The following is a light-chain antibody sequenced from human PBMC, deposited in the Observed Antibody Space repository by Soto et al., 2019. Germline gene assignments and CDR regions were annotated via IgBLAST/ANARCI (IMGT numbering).Light chain of an antibody. J-gene: IGLJ2*01. CDR1: SSDVGSYNL. CDR2: EGS. Sequence: QSALTQPASVSGSPGQSITISCTGTSSDVGSYNLVSCYQQHPGKAAKLMIYEGSKRPSGVSNRFSGSKSGNTASLTISGLQAEDEADYYGCSYAGSSTFVVFGGGTKLTVL. CDR3: CSYAGSSTFVV. V-gene: IGLV2-23*03.